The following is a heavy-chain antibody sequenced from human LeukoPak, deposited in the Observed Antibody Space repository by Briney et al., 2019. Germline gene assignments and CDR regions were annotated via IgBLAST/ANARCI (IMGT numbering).Heavy chain of an antibody. CDR1: GFTFSSCA. Sequence: HPGGSLRLSCAASGFTFSSCAMSWVRQAPGKGLEWVSAISGSGGRPYYADSVKGRFTISRDNSKNTLYLQMNSTRAEDTAVYYSARHREPGYCSSTSCHENYFDYWGQGTLVNVSS. V-gene: IGHV3-23*01. CDR3: ARHREPGYCSSTSCHENYFDY. J-gene: IGHJ4*02. D-gene: IGHD2-2*01. CDR2: ISGSGGRP.